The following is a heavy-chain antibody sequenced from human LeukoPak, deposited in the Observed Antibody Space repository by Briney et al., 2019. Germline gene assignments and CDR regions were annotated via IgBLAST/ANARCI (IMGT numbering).Heavy chain of an antibody. D-gene: IGHD3-10*01. CDR2: INSDGSTI. V-gene: IGHV3-74*01. CDR1: GFTFSSNW. CDR3: ARLVLLWFGEYYMDV. Sequence: GGSLRLSCAASGFTFSSNWMNWVRQSPGKGLVWVSRINSDGSTITYADSVKGRFTISRDNAKNSLYLQMNSLRAEDTAVYYCARLVLLWFGEYYMDVWGKGTTVTVSS. J-gene: IGHJ6*03.